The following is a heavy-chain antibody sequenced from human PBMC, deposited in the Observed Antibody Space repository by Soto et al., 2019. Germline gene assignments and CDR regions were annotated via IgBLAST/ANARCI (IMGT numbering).Heavy chain of an antibody. CDR1: GDSVSSNNAA. Sequence: QTLSLTCAISGDSVSSNNAACNWIRQSPSRGLEWLGRTYYRSKWSNGYAVSVKSRLTIKPDTSKNQFSLQLNSVTPDDTAVYYCARSGPGGYIDYWGQGTLVTVYS. V-gene: IGHV6-1*01. J-gene: IGHJ4*02. D-gene: IGHD3-16*02. CDR2: TYYRSKWSN. CDR3: ARSGPGGYIDY.